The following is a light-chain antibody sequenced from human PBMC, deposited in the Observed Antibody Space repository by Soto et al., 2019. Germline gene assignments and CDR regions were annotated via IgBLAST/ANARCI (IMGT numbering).Light chain of an antibody. CDR1: QTINNN. J-gene: IGKJ1*01. V-gene: IGKV3-11*01. CDR3: LQRSDWRT. Sequence: VMTQAPATLSVSPGERATLSCRASQTINNNVAWYQLKDGQPPRLLIYGASNRATGIPARFSGSGSGTDFTLTISSLEPEDFAVYYCLQRSDWRTFGRGSKADI. CDR2: GAS.